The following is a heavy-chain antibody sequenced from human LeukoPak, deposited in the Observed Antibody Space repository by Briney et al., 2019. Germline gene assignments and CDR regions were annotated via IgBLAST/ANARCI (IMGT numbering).Heavy chain of an antibody. CDR1: GGSISSYY. J-gene: IGHJ4*02. V-gene: IGHV4-4*07. D-gene: IGHD4-17*01. CDR2: IYSSGST. CDR3: AREPYGDYRESFDF. Sequence: NPSETLSLTCTVSGGSISSYYWSWIRQPAGKGLEWIGRIYSSGSTNDNPSLKSRVTMSVDTSKNQFSLKLNSVTAADTAAYYCAREPYGDYRESFDFWGQGTLVTVSS.